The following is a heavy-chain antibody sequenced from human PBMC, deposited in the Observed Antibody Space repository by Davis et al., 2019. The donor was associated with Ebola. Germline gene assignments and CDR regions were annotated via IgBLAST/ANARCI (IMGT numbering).Heavy chain of an antibody. V-gene: IGHV4-4*07. D-gene: IGHD4-17*01. CDR3: AREAIPTDYGDHFDY. CDR2: IYTSGST. J-gene: IGHJ4*02. Sequence: PSETLSLTCAVYGGSFSGYYWSWIRQPPGKGLEWIGRIYTSGSTNYNPSLKSRVTMSVDTSKNQFSLKLSSVTAADTAVYYCAREAIPTDYGDHFDYWGQGTLVTVSS. CDR1: GGSFSGYY.